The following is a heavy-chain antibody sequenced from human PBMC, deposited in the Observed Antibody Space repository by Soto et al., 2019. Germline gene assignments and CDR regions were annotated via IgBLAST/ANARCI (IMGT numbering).Heavy chain of an antibody. Sequence: GGSLRLSCAASGFTFSSYAMHWVRQAPGKGLEWVAVISYDGSNKYYADSVKGRFTISRDNSKNTLYLQMNSLRAEDTAVHYCAKHDYSNQVDYWGQGTLVTVSS. V-gene: IGHV3-30-3*01. CDR3: AKHDYSNQVDY. J-gene: IGHJ4*02. CDR1: GFTFSSYA. CDR2: ISYDGSNK. D-gene: IGHD4-4*01.